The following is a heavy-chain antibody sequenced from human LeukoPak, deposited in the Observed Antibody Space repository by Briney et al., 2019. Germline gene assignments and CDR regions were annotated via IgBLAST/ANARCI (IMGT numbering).Heavy chain of an antibody. CDR1: GFTFSSYA. Sequence: PGGSLRLSCAASGFTFSSYAMHWVRQAPGKGLEWVAVISYDGSNKYYADSVKGRFTISRDNSKNTLYLQMNSLRAEDTAVYYCARSGVLRFLEWLRGGFDYWGQGTLVTVSS. J-gene: IGHJ4*02. CDR2: ISYDGSNK. V-gene: IGHV3-30-3*01. CDR3: ARSGVLRFLEWLRGGFDY. D-gene: IGHD3-3*01.